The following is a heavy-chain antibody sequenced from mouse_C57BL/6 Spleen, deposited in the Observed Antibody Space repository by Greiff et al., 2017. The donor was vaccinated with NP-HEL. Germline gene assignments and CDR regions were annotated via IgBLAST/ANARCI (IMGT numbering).Heavy chain of an antibody. Sequence: EVKLVESGPGLVKPSQSLSLTCSVTGYSITSGYYWNWIRQFPGNKLEWMGYISYDGSNNYNPSLKNRISITRDTSKNQFFLKLNSVTTEDTATYYCARDPYFAYWGQGTLVTVSA. D-gene: IGHD2-10*01. CDR1: GYSITSGYY. CDR2: ISYDGSN. V-gene: IGHV3-6*01. CDR3: ARDPYFAY. J-gene: IGHJ3*01.